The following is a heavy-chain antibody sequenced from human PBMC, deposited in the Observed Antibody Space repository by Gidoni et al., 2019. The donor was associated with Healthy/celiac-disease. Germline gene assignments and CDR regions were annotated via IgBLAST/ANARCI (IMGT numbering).Heavy chain of an antibody. CDR2: ISYDGSNK. V-gene: IGHV3-30-3*01. J-gene: IGHJ6*02. CDR3: ARDRMRSYYYYGMDV. Sequence: QVQLVESGGGVVQPGRSLRLSCAASGFTVSSYAMHWVRQAPVKGLEWVAVISYDGSNKYYADSVKGRFTISRDNSKNTLYLQMNSLRAEDTAVYYCARDRMRSYYYYGMDVWGQGTTVTVSS. CDR1: GFTVSSYA.